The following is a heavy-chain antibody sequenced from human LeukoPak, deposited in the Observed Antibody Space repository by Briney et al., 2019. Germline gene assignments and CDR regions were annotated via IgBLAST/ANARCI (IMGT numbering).Heavy chain of an antibody. CDR2: IFSGGGT. Sequence: GGSLRLSCAASGLTVSNNYMTWVRQAPGKGLEWVSVIFSGGGTYYADSVKGRFTISRDNSKNTLYLQMNSLRAEDTAVYYCASGRYSSSWYHHFDYWGQGTLVTVSS. CDR3: ASGRYSSSWYHHFDY. D-gene: IGHD6-13*01. CDR1: GLTVSNNY. V-gene: IGHV3-53*01. J-gene: IGHJ4*02.